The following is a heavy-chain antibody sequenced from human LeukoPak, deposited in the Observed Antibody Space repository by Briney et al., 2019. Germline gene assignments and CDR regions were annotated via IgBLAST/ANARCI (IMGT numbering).Heavy chain of an antibody. CDR2: IIPIFGTA. V-gene: IGHV1-69*01. Sequence: SVKVSCKASGGTFSSYAISWVRQAPGQGLEWMGGIIPIFGTANYAQKFQGRVTITADESTGTAYMELSSLRSEDTAVYYCARDCSGGSCYLGYWGQGTLVTVSS. D-gene: IGHD2-15*01. CDR1: GGTFSSYA. CDR3: ARDCSGGSCYLGY. J-gene: IGHJ4*02.